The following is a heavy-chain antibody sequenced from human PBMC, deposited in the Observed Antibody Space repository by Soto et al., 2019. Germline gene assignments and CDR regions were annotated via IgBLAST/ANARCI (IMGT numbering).Heavy chain of an antibody. J-gene: IGHJ4*02. D-gene: IGHD6-19*01. Sequence: EVQLVESGGGLVQPGGSLRLSCAASGFTVSSSDISWVRQAPGKRLEWVSTIYSSGSTSYADYGRCRFTISRDDSKDTLWIPMNRLSVGDAAVYYCAKDGGGSGWWSQGSFEYWGQGTLVTVSS. CDR1: GFTVSSSD. CDR3: AKDGGGSGWWSQGSFEY. V-gene: IGHV3-66*01. CDR2: IYSSGST.